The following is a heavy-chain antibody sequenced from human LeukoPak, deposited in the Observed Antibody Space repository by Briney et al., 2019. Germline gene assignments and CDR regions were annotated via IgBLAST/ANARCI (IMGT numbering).Heavy chain of an antibody. CDR1: GFTFGDYA. Sequence: GGSLRLSCTASGFTFGDYAMSWVRQAPGQGLEWVGFIRSKAYGGTTEYAASVKGRFTISRDDSKSIAYLQMNSLKTEDTAVYYCTRAPLYCSGGSCQRPIDYWGQGTLVTVSS. CDR3: TRAPLYCSGGSCQRPIDY. V-gene: IGHV3-49*04. CDR2: IRSKAYGGTT. J-gene: IGHJ4*02. D-gene: IGHD2-15*01.